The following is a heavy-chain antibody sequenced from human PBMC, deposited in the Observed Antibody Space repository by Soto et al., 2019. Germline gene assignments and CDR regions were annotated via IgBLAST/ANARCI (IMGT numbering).Heavy chain of an antibody. D-gene: IGHD1-26*01. CDR2: VYSTGGV. Sequence: QLQLHESGPGLVKPPETLSLTCNVSGDSIGRFYWSWIPQSAGKGLEWIGRVYSTGGVTYNPALKGRVTITLDRSIDHVSLEMTSLTAADTAVYFCARDLSGTGLDIWVRGTRVSVSS. CDR3: ARDLSGTGLDI. V-gene: IGHV4-4*07. J-gene: IGHJ6*02. CDR1: GDSIGRFY.